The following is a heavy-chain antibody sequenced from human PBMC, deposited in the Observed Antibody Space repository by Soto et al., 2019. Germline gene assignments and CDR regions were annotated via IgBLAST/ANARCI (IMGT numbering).Heavy chain of an antibody. V-gene: IGHV4-31*03. Sequence: SETLSLTCTVSGGSISSGGYYWSWIRQHPGKGLEWIGYIYYSGSTYYNPSLKSRVTISVDTSKNQFSLKLSSVTAADTAVYYCARCSSSWYPFDYWGQGTLVTVSS. J-gene: IGHJ4*02. CDR3: ARCSSSWYPFDY. D-gene: IGHD6-13*01. CDR2: IYYSGST. CDR1: GGSISSGGYY.